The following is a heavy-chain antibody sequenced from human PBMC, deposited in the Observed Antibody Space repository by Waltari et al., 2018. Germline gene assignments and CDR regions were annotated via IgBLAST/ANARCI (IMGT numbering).Heavy chain of an antibody. D-gene: IGHD6-6*01. V-gene: IGHV5-51*03. Sequence: EVQLVQSGAEVKKPGESLKISCKGSGYSFTSYWIGWVRQMPGKGLELMGIIYPGDSDTRYSPSFQGQVTISADKSISTAYLQWGSLKASDTAMYYCARLGVSIAARRSYYYGMDVWGQGTTVTVSS. CDR3: ARLGVSIAARRSYYYGMDV. CDR1: GYSFTSYW. CDR2: IYPGDSDT. J-gene: IGHJ6*02.